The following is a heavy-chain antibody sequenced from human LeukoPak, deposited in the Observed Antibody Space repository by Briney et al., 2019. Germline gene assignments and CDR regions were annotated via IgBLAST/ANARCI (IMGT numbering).Heavy chain of an antibody. CDR2: ISSSGSTI. D-gene: IGHD6-13*01. CDR1: GFTFSDFY. J-gene: IGHJ4*02. Sequence: GGSLRLSCAPSGFTFSDFYMSWIPQAPGKGLEWVSYISSSGSTIYYADSVKGRFTISRDNAKNSLYLQMNSLRAEDTAVYYCARAPVAAAGPFFDYWGQGTLVTVSP. CDR3: ARAPVAAAGPFFDY. V-gene: IGHV3-11*01.